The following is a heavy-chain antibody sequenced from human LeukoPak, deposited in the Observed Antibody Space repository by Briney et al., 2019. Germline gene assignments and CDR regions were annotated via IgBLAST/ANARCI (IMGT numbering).Heavy chain of an antibody. Sequence: SETLSLTCTVSGYSISSGFYWGWIRPPPGKGLEWIASIYYSGSTYYNPSLKSRVTISVDTSKNQFSLRLTSVTAADTAVYYCARQSQHSGYQAPDYWGQGTLVTVSS. CDR1: GYSISSGFY. CDR3: ARQSQHSGYQAPDY. J-gene: IGHJ4*02. V-gene: IGHV4-38-2*02. CDR2: IYYSGST. D-gene: IGHD5-12*01.